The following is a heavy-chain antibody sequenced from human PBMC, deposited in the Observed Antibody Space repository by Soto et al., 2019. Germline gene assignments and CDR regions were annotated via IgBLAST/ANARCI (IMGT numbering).Heavy chain of an antibody. CDR3: ARDPPIAARPGYAFDI. CDR2: ISGSGGST. V-gene: IGHV3-23*01. Sequence: GGSLRLSCAASGFTFSSYAMSWVRQAPGKGLEWVSAISGSGGSTYYADSVKGRFTISRDNAKNTLYLQMNSLRAEDTAVYYCARDPPIAARPGYAFDIWGQGTMVTVSS. CDR1: GFTFSSYA. J-gene: IGHJ3*02. D-gene: IGHD6-6*01.